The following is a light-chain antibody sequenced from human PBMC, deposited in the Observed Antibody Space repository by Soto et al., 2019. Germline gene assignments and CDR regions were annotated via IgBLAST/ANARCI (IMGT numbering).Light chain of an antibody. J-gene: IGKJ5*01. CDR3: MQALQSLT. CDR1: QSLLYNNTFNY. V-gene: IGKV2-28*01. CDR2: LGS. Sequence: EIVMTQSPLTLPVTPGEPASMSCRSSQSLLYNNTFNYLDWYLQKPGQSPHLLIYLGSNRASGVPDMFSGSGSGTDFSLKISRVEAEDVGTYYCMQALQSLTFGQGTRLEIQ.